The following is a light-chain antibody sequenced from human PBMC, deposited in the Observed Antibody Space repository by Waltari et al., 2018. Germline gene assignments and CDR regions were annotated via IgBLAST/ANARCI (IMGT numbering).Light chain of an antibody. CDR1: SPTLGHNY. CDR2: ENN. CDR3: GTWDSSLSVGV. J-gene: IGLJ2*01. Sequence: QSVLTQPPSVSAAPGQKVTISCPGSSPTLGHNYVSWYQQFPGTAPKLLIYENNKRPSGTPDRFSGSKSGTSATLDIHGLQTGDEANYYCGTWDSSLSVGVLGGGTKVTVL. V-gene: IGLV1-51*01.